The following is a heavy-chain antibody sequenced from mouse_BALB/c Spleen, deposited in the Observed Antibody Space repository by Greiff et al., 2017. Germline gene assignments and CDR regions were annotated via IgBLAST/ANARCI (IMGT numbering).Heavy chain of an antibody. J-gene: IGHJ3*01. CDR3: AKNYGNYPAWFAY. D-gene: IGHD2-1*01. CDR1: GYSITSDYA. Sequence: EVHLVESGPGLVKPSQSLSLTCTVTGYSITSDYAWNWIRQFPGNKLEWMGYISYSGSTSYNPSLKSRISITRDTSKNQFFLQLNSVTTEDTATYYCAKNYGNYPAWFAYWGQGTLVTVSA. CDR2: ISYSGST. V-gene: IGHV3-2*02.